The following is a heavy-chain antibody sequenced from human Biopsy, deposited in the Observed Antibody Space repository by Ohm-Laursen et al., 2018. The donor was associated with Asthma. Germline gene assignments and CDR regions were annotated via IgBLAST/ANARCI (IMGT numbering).Heavy chain of an antibody. Sequence: SQTLSLTCIVSGGSISSGGYYWSWIRQHPGKGLEWIRYIYYSGSTYYNPSLKSRVTISVDTSKNQFSLKLSSVTAADTAVYYCARGPPVDREDWGQGTLVTVSS. D-gene: IGHD5-24*01. CDR1: GGSISSGGYY. V-gene: IGHV4-31*03. CDR3: ARGPPVDRED. J-gene: IGHJ4*02. CDR2: IYYSGST.